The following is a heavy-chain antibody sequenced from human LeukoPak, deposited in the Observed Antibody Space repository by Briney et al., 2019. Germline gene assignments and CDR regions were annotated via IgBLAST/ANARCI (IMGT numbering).Heavy chain of an antibody. D-gene: IGHD3-10*01. J-gene: IGHJ4*02. V-gene: IGHV4-30-4*01. CDR2: IYYSGST. Sequence: SETLSLTCTVSGGSISSGDYYWSWIRQPPGKGLEWIGYIYYSGSTYYNPSLKSRVTISVDTSKNQFSLKLSSVTAADTAVYYCARDRAVRGVIIHYDYWGQGTLVTVSS. CDR3: ARDRAVRGVIIHYDY. CDR1: GGSISSGDYY.